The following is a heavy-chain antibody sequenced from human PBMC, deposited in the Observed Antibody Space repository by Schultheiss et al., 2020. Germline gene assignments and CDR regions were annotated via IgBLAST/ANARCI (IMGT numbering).Heavy chain of an antibody. J-gene: IGHJ6*03. V-gene: IGHV4-34*01. CDR2: VYYRGTT. CDR3: AREFGAGATHYYYMDV. CDR1: GGSFSGYY. Sequence: SQTLSLTCAVYGGSFSGYYWSWIRQPPGKGLEWIGSVYYRGTTYYNPSLKSRVTISADTSKNQFSLKLSSVTAADTAVYYCAREFGAGATHYYYMDVWGKGTTVTVSS. D-gene: IGHD3-10*01.